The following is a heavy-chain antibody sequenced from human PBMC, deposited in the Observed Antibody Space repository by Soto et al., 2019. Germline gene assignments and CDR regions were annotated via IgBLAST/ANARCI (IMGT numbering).Heavy chain of an antibody. CDR1: GGSISSSSYY. J-gene: IGHJ4*02. CDR2: IYYSGST. Sequence: SETLSLTCTVSGGSISSSSYYWGWIRQPPGKGLEWIGSIYYSGSTYYNPSLKSRVTISVDTSKNQFSLKLSSVTAADTAVYYCARQLSTPHYDWSFDYWGQGTLVTVSS. CDR3: ARQLSTPHYDWSFDY. D-gene: IGHD5-12*01. V-gene: IGHV4-39*01.